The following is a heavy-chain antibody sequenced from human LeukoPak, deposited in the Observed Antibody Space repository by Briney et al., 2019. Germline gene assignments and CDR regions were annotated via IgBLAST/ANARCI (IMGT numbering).Heavy chain of an antibody. CDR2: IRGSSTYM. CDR1: GFTFSSYS. CDR3: ARDRSGWYAIDY. J-gene: IGHJ4*02. Sequence: PGGSLRLSCAASGFTFSSYSMNWVRQAPGKGLEWVSSIRGSSTYMYYADSVKGRFTISRDTARNSLYLHMNSLRAEDTAVYYCARDRSGWYAIDYWGQGALVTVSS. V-gene: IGHV3-21*01. D-gene: IGHD6-19*01.